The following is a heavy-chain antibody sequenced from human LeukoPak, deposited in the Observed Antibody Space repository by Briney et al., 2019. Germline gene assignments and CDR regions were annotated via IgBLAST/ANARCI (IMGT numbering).Heavy chain of an antibody. V-gene: IGHV3-23*01. J-gene: IGHJ1*01. Sequence: PGGSLSLSCAASGFTFSSYAMSWVRQAPGKGLEWVSAISGSGGSTYYADSVKGRFTISRDNSKNTLYLQMNSLRAEDTAVYYCAKDIGIAVAGRDEYFQHWGQGTLVTVSS. CDR1: GFTFSSYA. CDR2: ISGSGGST. CDR3: AKDIGIAVAGRDEYFQH. D-gene: IGHD6-19*01.